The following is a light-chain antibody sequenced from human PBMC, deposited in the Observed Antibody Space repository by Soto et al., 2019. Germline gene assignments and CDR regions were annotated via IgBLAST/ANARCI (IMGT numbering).Light chain of an antibody. J-gene: IGKJ1*01. CDR3: QQYNTSPWT. Sequence: EIVLTQSPGTLSLSPGERGTLSCRASQSVSSSYLAWYQQKPGQAPRLLIYGASNRATGIPDRFSGSGSGTDFTLTISRLEPEDFALYYCQQYNTSPWTFGQGTKVEIK. CDR2: GAS. CDR1: QSVSSSY. V-gene: IGKV3-20*01.